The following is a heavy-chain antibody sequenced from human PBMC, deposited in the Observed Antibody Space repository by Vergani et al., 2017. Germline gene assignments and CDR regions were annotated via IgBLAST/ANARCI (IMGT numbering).Heavy chain of an antibody. D-gene: IGHD5-12*01. J-gene: IGHJ3*01. V-gene: IGHV3-21*02. CDR1: GFTFKNNT. Sequence: VQLVESGGGLVKPGGSLRLSCEGSGFTFKNNTMTWVRQAPGKGLEWVSSISSSSAYLQYADSVKSRFTISRDNAKNSLFLEMNSMRFEDTAVYFCTKGSVYYHDSAGHGYDPYTGFDLWGQGTLVTVSS. CDR2: ISSSSAYL. CDR3: TKGSVYYHDSAGHGYDPYTGFDL.